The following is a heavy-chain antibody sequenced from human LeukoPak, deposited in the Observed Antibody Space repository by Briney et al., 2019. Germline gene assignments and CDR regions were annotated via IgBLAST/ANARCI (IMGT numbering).Heavy chain of an antibody. Sequence: GGSLRLSCVASGFTFTDHPMNWVRQAPGKGLEWVSYIGGGNTIFYADSVKGRFTISRDEARKSIYLQMSSLRSEDTAVYYCSRTTHAQFDHWGQGTLVTVSS. D-gene: IGHD4-11*01. CDR3: SRTTHAQFDH. CDR1: GFTFTDHP. CDR2: IGGGNTI. V-gene: IGHV3-69-1*01. J-gene: IGHJ4*02.